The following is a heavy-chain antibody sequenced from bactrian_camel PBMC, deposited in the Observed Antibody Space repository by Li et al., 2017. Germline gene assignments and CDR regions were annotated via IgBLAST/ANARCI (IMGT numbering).Heavy chain of an antibody. Sequence: QVQLVESGGGSVQAGGSLRLSCAASGFYQKRRYCMAWFRQGPGKEREGVAFIYNGDGSSHTADSVQARFTLSQDSDKNTAILQMMNLKPEDTAMYYCAATPTNCLSGNCCAIDRYNYWGQGTQVTVS. CDR2: IYNGDGSS. V-gene: IGHV3S63*01. D-gene: IGHD2*01. J-gene: IGHJ4*01. CDR1: GFYQKRRYC. CDR3: AATPTNCLSGNCCAIDRYNY.